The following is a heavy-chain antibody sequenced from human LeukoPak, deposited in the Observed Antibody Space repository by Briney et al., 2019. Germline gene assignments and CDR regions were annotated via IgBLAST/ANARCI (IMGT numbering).Heavy chain of an antibody. CDR2: INSDGSGT. D-gene: IGHD6-13*01. V-gene: IGHV3-74*01. CDR3: ARVPLATAGQGIDY. J-gene: IGHJ4*02. CDR1: GFTFSSYE. Sequence: GGSLRLSCAASGFTFSSYEMNWVRQAPGKGLEWLSRINSDGSGTNYADSVKGRITISRDNGKNTLYLQMNSLRAEDTAVYYCARVPLATAGQGIDYWGQGTLVTVSS.